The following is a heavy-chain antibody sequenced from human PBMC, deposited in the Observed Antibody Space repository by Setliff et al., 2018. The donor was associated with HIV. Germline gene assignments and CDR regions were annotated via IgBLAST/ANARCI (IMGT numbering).Heavy chain of an antibody. D-gene: IGHD6-13*01. CDR1: GYTFTGYY. CDR3: AKDGRFGSSWYNGHFQH. Sequence: ASVKVSCKASGYTFTGYYMHWVRQAPGQGLEWMGWINPNSGGTNYAQKFQGRVTMTTDTSSSTAYMELRSLRSDDTAVYYCAKDGRFGSSWYNGHFQHWGQGTLVTVSS. V-gene: IGHV1-2*02. CDR2: INPNSGGT. J-gene: IGHJ1*01.